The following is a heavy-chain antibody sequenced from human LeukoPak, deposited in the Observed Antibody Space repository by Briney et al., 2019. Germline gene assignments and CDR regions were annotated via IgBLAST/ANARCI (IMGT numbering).Heavy chain of an antibody. CDR1: GFAFNGYW. D-gene: IGHD3-10*02. CDR3: GGEPRMLAY. J-gene: IGHJ4*02. V-gene: IGHV3-7*01. CDR2: IGLDGSQQ. Sequence: GGSLRLSCAASGFAFNGYWMSWVRQAPGKGLEWVASIGLDGSQQKYADSVKGRLTISRDNAKNSLFLQMIGLRAEDTAVYYCGGEPRMLAYWGQGTLVTVSS.